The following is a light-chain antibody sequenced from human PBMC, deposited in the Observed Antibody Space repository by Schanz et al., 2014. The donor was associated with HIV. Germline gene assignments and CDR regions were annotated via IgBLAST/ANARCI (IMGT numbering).Light chain of an antibody. J-gene: IGLJ3*02. CDR3: AAWDDDLDGPV. Sequence: QSVLTQPPSASGTPGQRVTISCSGSSSNIGSNTVNWYQQLPGTAPKLLIYSNNQRPSGVPDRFSGSKSGTSAALAISGLQSETEAEYYCAAWDDDLDGPVFGGGTKLTVL. CDR2: SNN. V-gene: IGLV1-44*01. CDR1: SSNIGSNT.